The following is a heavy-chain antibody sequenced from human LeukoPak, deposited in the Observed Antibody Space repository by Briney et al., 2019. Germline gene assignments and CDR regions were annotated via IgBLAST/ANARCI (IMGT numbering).Heavy chain of an antibody. J-gene: IGHJ4*02. Sequence: GASVKVSCKASGYTFTSYGISWVRQAPGQGLEWMGWISAYNGNTNYAQKLQGRVTMTRDTSTSTVYMELSSLRSEDTAVYYCARGRRSLDYWGQGTLVTVSS. CDR1: GYTFTSYG. CDR3: ARGRRSLDY. V-gene: IGHV1-18*01. CDR2: ISAYNGNT. D-gene: IGHD3-16*02.